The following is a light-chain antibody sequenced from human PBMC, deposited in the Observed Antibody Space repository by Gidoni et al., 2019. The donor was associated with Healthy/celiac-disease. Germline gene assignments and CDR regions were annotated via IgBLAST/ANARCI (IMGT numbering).Light chain of an antibody. V-gene: IGKV3-20*01. J-gene: IGKJ1*01. CDR1: QSVSSSY. CDR2: GAS. Sequence: IVLTQSPGTLSLSPGERATLSCRASQSVSSSYLAWYQQKPGQSPRLLIYGASSRATGTPDRFSGSGSGTNFTLTISRLEAEDFAVYYCQQYGSSPRTFGQGTKVEIK. CDR3: QQYGSSPRT.